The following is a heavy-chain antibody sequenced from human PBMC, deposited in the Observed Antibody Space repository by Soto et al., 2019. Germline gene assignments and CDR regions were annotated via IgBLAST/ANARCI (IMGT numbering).Heavy chain of an antibody. CDR2: ISGSGGST. D-gene: IGHD4-17*01. V-gene: IGHV3-23*01. Sequence: EVQLLESGGGLVQPGGSLRLSCAASGFTFSSYAMSWVRQAPGKGLEWVSAISGSGGSTYYSDSVKGRFTISRDNSKNTLYLQMNSLRAEDTAVYYCAKASPTTVTIRRYYFDYWGQGTLVTVSS. J-gene: IGHJ4*02. CDR3: AKASPTTVTIRRYYFDY. CDR1: GFTFSSYA.